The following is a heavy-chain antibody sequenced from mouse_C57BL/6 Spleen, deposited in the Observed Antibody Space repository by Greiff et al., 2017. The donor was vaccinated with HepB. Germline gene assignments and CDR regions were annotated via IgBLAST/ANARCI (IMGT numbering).Heavy chain of an antibody. V-gene: IGHV14-4*01. D-gene: IGHD1-1*01. CDR3: TTYYGHY. CDR1: GFNIKDDY. J-gene: IGHJ2*01. Sequence: VHVKQSGAELVRPGASVKLSCTASGFNIKDDYMHWVKQRPEQGLEWIGWIDPENGDTEYASKFQGKATITADTSSNTAYLQLSSLTSEDTAVYYCTTYYGHYWGQGTTLTVSS. CDR2: IDPENGDT.